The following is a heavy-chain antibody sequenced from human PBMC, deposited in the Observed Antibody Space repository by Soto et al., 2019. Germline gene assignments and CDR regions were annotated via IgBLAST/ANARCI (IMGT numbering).Heavy chain of an antibody. CDR3: ERRKGWLQSHPIDY. V-gene: IGHV4-39*01. J-gene: IGHJ4*02. D-gene: IGHD5-12*01. CDR2: IYYSGRT. CDR1: GCYISSSSYY. Sequence: SETPSHARTVSGCYISSSSYYWGWIRQTPGKGLEWIGIIYYSGRTYYNPSLKRRVSISVNTSKTLCSLKLISVTAADTAVYYCERRKGWLQSHPIDYWGQVTLVTVSS.